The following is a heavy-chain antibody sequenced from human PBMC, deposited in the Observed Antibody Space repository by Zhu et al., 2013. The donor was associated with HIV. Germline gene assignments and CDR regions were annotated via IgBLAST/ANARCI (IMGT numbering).Heavy chain of an antibody. CDR3: ARATNLRRDYMDV. D-gene: IGHD4-17*01. Sequence: QVQLVQSGAEVKKPGASVKVSCKASGYTFTGYYMHWVRQAPGQGLEWMGWINPNSGDTNYAQKFQGRVTMTRDTSISTAYMELSRLRSDDTAVYCCARATNLRRDYMDVWGKGTTVTVSS. V-gene: IGHV1-2*02. J-gene: IGHJ6*03. CDR1: GYTFTGYY. CDR2: INPNSGDT.